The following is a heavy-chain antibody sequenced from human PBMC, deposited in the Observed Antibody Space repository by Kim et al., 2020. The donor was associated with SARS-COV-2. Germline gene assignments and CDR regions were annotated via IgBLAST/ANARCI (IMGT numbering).Heavy chain of an antibody. CDR2: IKSDGSDK. D-gene: IGHD3-3*01. CDR3: ARQARSVDY. CDR1: GFTFSNHW. J-gene: IGHJ4*02. V-gene: IGHV3-7*01. Sequence: GGSLRLSCAASGFTFSNHWMTWVRQAPGKGLEWVANIKSDGSDKNYVDSVKGRLTISRDNAKNSLYLQMSSLRAEDTAVYYCARQARSVDYWGQGPRVTVSS.